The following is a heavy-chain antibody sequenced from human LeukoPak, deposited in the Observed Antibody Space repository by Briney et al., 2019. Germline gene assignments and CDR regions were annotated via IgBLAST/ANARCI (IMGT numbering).Heavy chain of an antibody. D-gene: IGHD6-13*01. CDR1: GVTLSTYA. CDR3: ARHPNSNWDY. Sequence: GGSLRLSCAASGVTLSTYAMSWARQAPGKGLEWVSGISSSGSGDNTYYADSVKGRFTISRDNAQNSLYLQMNSLRVEDTAVYYCARHPNSNWDYWGQGTLVTVSS. CDR2: ISSSGSGDNT. V-gene: IGHV3-23*01. J-gene: IGHJ4*02.